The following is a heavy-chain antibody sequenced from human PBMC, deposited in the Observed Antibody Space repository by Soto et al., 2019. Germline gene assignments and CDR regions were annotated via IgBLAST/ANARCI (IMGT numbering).Heavy chain of an antibody. J-gene: IGHJ3*02. CDR3: ARGVDYGGNSAAFDI. Sequence: PSETLSLTCTVSGGSISSYYWSWIRQPPGKGLEWIGYIYYSGSTNYNPSLKSRVTISVDTSKNQFSLKLSSVTAADTAVYYCARGVDYGGNSAAFDIWGQGTMVTVS. CDR1: GGSISSYY. CDR2: IYYSGST. V-gene: IGHV4-59*01. D-gene: IGHD4-17*01.